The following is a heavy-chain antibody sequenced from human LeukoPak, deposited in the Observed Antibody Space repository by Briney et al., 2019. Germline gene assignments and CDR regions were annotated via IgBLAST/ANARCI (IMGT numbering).Heavy chain of an antibody. CDR2: ISGSGGST. Sequence: GGSLRLSCAASGFTFDDYGMSWVRQAPGKGLEWVSAISGSGGSTYYADSVKGRFTISRDNSKNTLYLQMSSLRSEDTAVYYCARPAGYSSSWLPRYWGQGTLVTVSS. V-gene: IGHV3-23*01. CDR3: ARPAGYSSSWLPRY. CDR1: GFTFDDYG. D-gene: IGHD6-13*01. J-gene: IGHJ4*02.